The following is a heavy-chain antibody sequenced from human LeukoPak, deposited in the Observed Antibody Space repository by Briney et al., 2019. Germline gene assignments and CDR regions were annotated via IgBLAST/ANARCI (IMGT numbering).Heavy chain of an antibody. CDR1: GFTVSRNY. J-gene: IGHJ4*02. CDR3: ATGSGSY. CDR2: ISGSGSTI. D-gene: IGHD1-26*01. V-gene: IGHV3-11*01. Sequence: GGSLRLSCAASGFTVSRNYMSWVRQAPGKGLEWVSYISGSGSTIYYADSVKGRFTISRDNAKNSLYLQMNSLRAEDTAVYYCATGSGSYWGQGTLVTVSS.